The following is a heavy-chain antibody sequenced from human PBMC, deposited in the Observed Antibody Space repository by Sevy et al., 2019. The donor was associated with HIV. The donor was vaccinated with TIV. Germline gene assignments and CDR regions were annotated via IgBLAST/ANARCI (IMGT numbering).Heavy chain of an antibody. D-gene: IGHD3-9*01. Sequence: SETLSLTCSISGASVSSANDYWSWVRQPPGKGLEWIGYVFYFGSTNYNPSLKSRVTVSLDTSKMQFSLKLSSVTAADTAVYYCARDQYYDIVTGLYATDVWGQGTTVTVSS. CDR3: ARDQYYDIVTGLYATDV. CDR2: VFYFGST. V-gene: IGHV4-61*01. CDR1: GASVSSANDY. J-gene: IGHJ6*02.